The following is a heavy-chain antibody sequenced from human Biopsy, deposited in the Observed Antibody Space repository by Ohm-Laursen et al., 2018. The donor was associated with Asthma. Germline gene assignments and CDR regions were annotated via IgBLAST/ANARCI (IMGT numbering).Heavy chain of an antibody. CDR1: GYNFITFA. CDR2: VNTGNGAT. J-gene: IGHJ3*01. D-gene: IGHD3-9*01. V-gene: IGHV1-3*04. CDR3: ARTYYDFLTGQVKDVFGV. Sequence: GASVKVSCKVSGYNFITFAIHWVRQAPGQRLEWMGWVNTGNGATKYSQKFQGRVTITRDTSASTAYMELRSLRSEDTATYYCARTYYDFLTGQVKDVFGVWGQGTMVTVSS.